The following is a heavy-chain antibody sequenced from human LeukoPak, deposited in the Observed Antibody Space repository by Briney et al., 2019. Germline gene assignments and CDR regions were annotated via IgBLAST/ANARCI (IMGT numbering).Heavy chain of an antibody. Sequence: GGSLRLSCAVSGFSFSSYWMSWVRQAPGRGLEWVAFIRYDGSHEYYTDSVKGRFTLPRDNPKNTLYLQMRSVRSEDTALYYCAKPSGSGVDYWGQRARVSVSS. D-gene: IGHD1-26*01. V-gene: IGHV3-30*02. CDR1: GFSFSSYW. J-gene: IGHJ4*01. CDR2: IRYDGSHE. CDR3: AKPSGSGVDY.